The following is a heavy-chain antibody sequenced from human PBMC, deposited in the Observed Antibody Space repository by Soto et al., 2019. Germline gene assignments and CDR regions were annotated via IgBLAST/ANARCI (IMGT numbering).Heavy chain of an antibody. CDR1: GFTFSGSA. D-gene: IGHD3-3*01. CDR3: SRQASDFWSGKPQYYMDV. Sequence: EVQLVESGGGLVQPGGSLKLSCAASGFTFSGSALHWVRQASGKGLEWVGRIRSKGNNYATAYGASLKGRFTISRDDSKNTAYLQMNSLNTEDTPLYYCSRQASDFWSGKPQYYMDVWGKGTTVTVSS. J-gene: IGHJ6*03. CDR2: IRSKGNNYAT. V-gene: IGHV3-73*01.